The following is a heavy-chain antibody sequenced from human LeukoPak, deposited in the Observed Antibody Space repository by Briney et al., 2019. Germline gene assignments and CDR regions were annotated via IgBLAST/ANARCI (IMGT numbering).Heavy chain of an antibody. CDR1: GFIFNNYA. CDR2: ISRNNGTI. Sequence: PGGSLRLSCTGSGFIFNNYAMYWVRQPPGKGLEWVSGISRNNGTIDYADFVRGRFTITRDNAKNSLCLQMDSLRVEDTAFYYCAKDNRRHYTSGPNPDSLHWGQGALVTVSS. D-gene: IGHD6-19*01. V-gene: IGHV3-9*01. CDR3: AKDNRRHYTSGPNPDSLH. J-gene: IGHJ4*02.